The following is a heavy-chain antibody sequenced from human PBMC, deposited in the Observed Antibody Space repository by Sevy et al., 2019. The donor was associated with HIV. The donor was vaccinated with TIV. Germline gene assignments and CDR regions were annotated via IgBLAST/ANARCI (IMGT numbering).Heavy chain of an antibody. CDR1: GFIFGSYA. D-gene: IGHD6-13*01. V-gene: IGHV3-30-3*01. CDR2: ISYDGSHK. CDR3: AIDACSSWSSFDY. J-gene: IGHJ4*02. Sequence: GGSLRLSCAASGFIFGSYAMNWVRQAPGKGLEWVAVISYDGSHKYYADSVKGRFTISRDSSKNTLYLQMHSLRTDDTAVYYCAIDACSSWSSFDYWGQGTLVTVSS.